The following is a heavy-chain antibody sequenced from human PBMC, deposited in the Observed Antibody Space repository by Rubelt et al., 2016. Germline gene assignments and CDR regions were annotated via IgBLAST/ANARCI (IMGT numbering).Heavy chain of an antibody. Sequence: EVQLEESGGGLVQPGGSLRLSCAATGFTFSHFRMHWVRQVPGKGLVWVSRINSEGETTSYADSVRGRFTISRDNAKNTLYLQMSSRRVEGTAVYHCARELRGNSGSSLGWYFDLWGRGTLVSVTS. CDR1: GFTFSHFR. V-gene: IGHV3-74*01. CDR2: INSEGETT. D-gene: IGHD6-25*01. J-gene: IGHJ2*01. CDR3: ARELRGNSGSSLGWYFDL.